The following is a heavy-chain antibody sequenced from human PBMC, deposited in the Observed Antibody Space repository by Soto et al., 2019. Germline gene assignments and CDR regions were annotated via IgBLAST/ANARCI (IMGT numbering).Heavy chain of an antibody. CDR3: AKVNTMMVVSGNALDM. J-gene: IGHJ3*02. CDR2: ISGGGAGT. CDR1: GFTFGSYA. D-gene: IGHD3-22*01. Sequence: EVQLLESGGGFVQPGGSLRLSCAASGFTFGSYAMTWVRQAPGKGLEWVSSISGGGAGTYYADSVKGRFTISRDNSKNTLYLQLNSLRAEDTAIYYCAKVNTMMVVSGNALDMWGQGTMVNDSS. V-gene: IGHV3-23*01.